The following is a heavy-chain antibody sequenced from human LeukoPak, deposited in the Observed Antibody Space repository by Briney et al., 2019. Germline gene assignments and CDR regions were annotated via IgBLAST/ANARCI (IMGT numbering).Heavy chain of an antibody. D-gene: IGHD6-13*01. V-gene: IGHV3-7*01. CDR2: IKQDGSEK. J-gene: IGHJ4*02. CDR3: AREWQGGIAAAGTRIEGDY. CDR1: GFSVSGYW. Sequence: GSLRLSCPVSGFSVSGYWMTWVRQAPGKGLEWVANIKQDGSEKNYVDSVKGRFTISRDNAENSLFLQMNSLRVEDTAVYYCAREWQGGIAAAGTRIEGDYWGQGTLVAVSS.